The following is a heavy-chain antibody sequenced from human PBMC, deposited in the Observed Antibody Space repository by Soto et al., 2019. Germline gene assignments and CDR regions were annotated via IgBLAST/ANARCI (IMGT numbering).Heavy chain of an antibody. V-gene: IGHV4-4*02. Sequence: QVQLQESGPGLVKPSGTLSLTCAVSGGSISSNNWWRWVRQPPGKGLEWNGEIYHSGSTNYNPSLKSRVTIAVDKSTNQFSVKLSSVPAADTAVYYCARGDNFGYWGQGNLVTVSS. CDR3: ARGDNFGY. CDR2: IYHSGST. CDR1: GGSISSNNW. J-gene: IGHJ4*02.